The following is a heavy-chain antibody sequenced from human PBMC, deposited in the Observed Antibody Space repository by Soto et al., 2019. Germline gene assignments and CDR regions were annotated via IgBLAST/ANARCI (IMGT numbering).Heavy chain of an antibody. CDR3: ANGDTICSHDARDI. CDR2: IGGRGDIT. Sequence: EVQRLESGGGLVQPGGSLRLSCVASGFTFSNNAMDWVRQAPGKGPEWVSVIGGRGDITYYADSVKGRFTISRDNSKKTVFLQMNSLRAEDTDVDYCANGDTICSHDARDIGGQGTMVTVSS. CDR1: GFTFSNNA. D-gene: IGHD3-3*01. J-gene: IGHJ3*02. V-gene: IGHV3-23*01.